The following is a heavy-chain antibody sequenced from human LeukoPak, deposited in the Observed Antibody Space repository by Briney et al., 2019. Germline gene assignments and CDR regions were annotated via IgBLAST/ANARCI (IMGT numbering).Heavy chain of an antibody. CDR1: GGSISSYY. Sequence: SETLSLTCTVSGGSISSYYWSWIRQPAGKGLEWIGRIYSRGSTNYNPSLKSRVTMSVDTSKNQFSLKLSSVTAADTAVYYCARNELYCTGGSCYLAYFDYWGQGTLVTVSS. J-gene: IGHJ4*02. CDR2: IYSRGST. V-gene: IGHV4-4*07. CDR3: ARNELYCTGGSCYLAYFDY. D-gene: IGHD2-15*01.